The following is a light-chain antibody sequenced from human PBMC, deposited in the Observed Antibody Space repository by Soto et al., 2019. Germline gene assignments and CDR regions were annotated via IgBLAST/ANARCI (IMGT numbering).Light chain of an antibody. CDR1: QSITTF. CDR2: DAS. J-gene: IGKJ4*01. CDR3: QQYSTYPLT. Sequence: DIQMTQSPSTLSASIGDRVTITCRASQSITTFLVWYQQKPGKAPQILIYDASKLEPGVPSRLSGGGSGTEFTLTISSLQPDDFATYYCQQYSTYPLTFGGGTKVDIK. V-gene: IGKV1-5*01.